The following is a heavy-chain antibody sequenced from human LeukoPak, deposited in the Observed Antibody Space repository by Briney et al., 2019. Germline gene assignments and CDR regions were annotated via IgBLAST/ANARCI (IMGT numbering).Heavy chain of an antibody. J-gene: IGHJ4*02. D-gene: IGHD4-17*01. CDR3: TRRTTVTTLDY. CDR2: IYSTGST. V-gene: IGHV4-59*01. CDR1: GGSITGYY. Sequence: SETLSLTCTVSGGSITGYYWSWIRQPPGKGLEWIGYIYSTGSTNYNPSFRGRVTISVDTSKNQFSLNLSSVTAADTAVYYCTRRTTVTTLDYWGQGTLVTVSS.